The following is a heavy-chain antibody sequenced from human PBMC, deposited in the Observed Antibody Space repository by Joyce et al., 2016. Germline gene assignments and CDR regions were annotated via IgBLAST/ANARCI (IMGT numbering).Heavy chain of an antibody. D-gene: IGHD6-13*01. CDR1: GFTFFNYW. V-gene: IGHV3-7*03. J-gene: IGHJ4*02. CDR3: ASSTVAAGGTRSFDY. CDR2: INKDGTEK. Sequence: EVELVESGGGLVQPGGSLRLSCTASGFTFFNYWMNWVRQAPGKGLEGVANINKDGTEKYSVDSVQGRFTISRDNARNSLFLQMSSLRGEDTAIYYCASSTVAAGGTRSFDYWGQGILVTVSS.